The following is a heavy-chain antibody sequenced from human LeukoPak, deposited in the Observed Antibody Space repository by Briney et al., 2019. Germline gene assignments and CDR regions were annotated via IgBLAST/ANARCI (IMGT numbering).Heavy chain of an antibody. V-gene: IGHV1-18*01. J-gene: IGHJ4*02. CDR1: GYTFTSYG. D-gene: IGHD2-2*01. CDR3: ARWGRGVVVPAAIRY. Sequence: ASVKVSCKASGYTFTSYGISWVRQAPGQGLEWMGWISAYNGNTNCAQKLQGRVTMTTDTSTSTAYMELRSLRSDDTAVYYCARWGRGVVVPAAIRYWGQGTLVTVSS. CDR2: ISAYNGNT.